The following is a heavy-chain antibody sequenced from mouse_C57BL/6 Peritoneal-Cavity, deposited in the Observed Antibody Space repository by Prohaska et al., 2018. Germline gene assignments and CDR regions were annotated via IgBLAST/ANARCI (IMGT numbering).Heavy chain of an antibody. CDR3: TAGAWFAY. CDR1: GFTFSNYW. J-gene: IGHJ3*01. Sequence: EVKLEESGGGLVQPGGSMKLSCVASGFTFSNYWMNWVRQSPEKGLEWVVQIRLKSDNYATHYAESVKGRFTISRDDSKSSVYLQMNNLRAEDTGIYYCTAGAWFAYWGQGTLVTVSA. CDR2: IRLKSDNYAT. V-gene: IGHV6-3*01.